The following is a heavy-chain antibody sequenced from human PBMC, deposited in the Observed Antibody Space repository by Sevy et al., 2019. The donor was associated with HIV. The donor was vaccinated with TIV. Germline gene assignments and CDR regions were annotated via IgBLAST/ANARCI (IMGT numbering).Heavy chain of an antibody. D-gene: IGHD3-22*01. CDR3: ARVLKYSYDSSGYYYFDY. J-gene: IGHJ4*02. CDR2: INPNSGGT. CDR1: GYTFTGYY. V-gene: IGHV1-2*02. Sequence: ASVKVSCKASGYTFTGYYMHWVRQAPGQGLEWMGWINPNSGGTNYAQKFQGRVTMTRDTSISTAYMELSRLRSDDTAVYYCARVLKYSYDSSGYYYFDYWGQGTLVTVPS.